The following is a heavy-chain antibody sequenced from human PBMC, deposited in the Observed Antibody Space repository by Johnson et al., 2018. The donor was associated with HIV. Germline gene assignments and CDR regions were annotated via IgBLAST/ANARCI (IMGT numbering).Heavy chain of an antibody. CDR2: ISSSGGTT. CDR1: GFTFSDYY. V-gene: IGHV3-11*04. J-gene: IGHJ3*02. CDR3: ARDLDPESGAFDI. Sequence: QVQLVESGGGLVKPGGSLRLSCAASGFTFSDYYMSWIRQAPGKGLAWVSYISSSGGTTYYADSVKGRFTISRDNSKNTLYLQMNSLRAEDTAVFYCARDLDPESGAFDIWGQGTMVTVSS.